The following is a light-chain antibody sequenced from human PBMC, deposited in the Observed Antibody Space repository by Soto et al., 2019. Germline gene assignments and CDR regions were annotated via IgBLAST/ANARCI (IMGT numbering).Light chain of an antibody. CDR2: GAS. CDR1: QSVSSRY. Sequence: PGTLXXSPGERATIXXXXXQSVSSRYLAWYQQKPGQAPRLLIYGASSRATDIPDKFSGSGSGTDFTLTISRLEPEDFAVYYCQQYGGSPLTFGGGTKVDI. V-gene: IGKV3-20*01. J-gene: IGKJ4*01. CDR3: QQYGGSPLT.